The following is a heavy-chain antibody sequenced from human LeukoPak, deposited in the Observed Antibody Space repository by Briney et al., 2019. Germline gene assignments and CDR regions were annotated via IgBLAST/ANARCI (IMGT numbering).Heavy chain of an antibody. D-gene: IGHD6-6*01. J-gene: IGHJ6*03. CDR2: IRYDGSNK. Sequence: GGSLRLSCAVSGFTFSSYGMHWVRQAPGKGLEWVAFIRYDGSNKYYADSVKGRFTISRDNAKNSLYLQMNSLRAEDTAVYYCARDTDSSSFGWSTTYYYYMDVWGKGTTVTVSS. CDR1: GFTFSSYG. CDR3: ARDTDSSSFGWSTTYYYYMDV. V-gene: IGHV3-30*02.